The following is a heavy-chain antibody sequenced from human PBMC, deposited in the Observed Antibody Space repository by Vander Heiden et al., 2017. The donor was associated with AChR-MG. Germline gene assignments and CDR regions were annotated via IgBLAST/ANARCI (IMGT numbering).Heavy chain of an antibody. CDR3: ASSLDNYYDSSGGGDY. Sequence: EVQLVESGGGLVQPGGSLRLSCAASGFPFSSYSMNWVRQAPGKGLEWVSYISSSSSTIYYADSVKGRFTISRDNAKNSLYLQMNSLRDEDTAVYYCASSLDNYYDSSGGGDYWGQGTLVTVSS. J-gene: IGHJ4*02. D-gene: IGHD3-22*01. CDR2: ISSSSSTI. CDR1: GFPFSSYS. V-gene: IGHV3-48*02.